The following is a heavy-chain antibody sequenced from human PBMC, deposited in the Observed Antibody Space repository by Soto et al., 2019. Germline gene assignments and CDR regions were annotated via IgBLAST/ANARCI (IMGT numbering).Heavy chain of an antibody. D-gene: IGHD3-3*01. J-gene: IGHJ3*02. V-gene: IGHV3-73*01. CDR2: IRSKANSYAT. CDR3: TRQTHKAYDFWSGPTLGAFDI. CDR1: GFTFSGSA. Sequence: PGGSLRLSCAASGFTFSGSAMHWVRQASGKGLEWVGRIRSKANSYATAYAASVKGRFTISRDDSKNTAYLQMNSLKTEDTAVYYCTRQTHKAYDFWSGPTLGAFDIWGQGTMVT.